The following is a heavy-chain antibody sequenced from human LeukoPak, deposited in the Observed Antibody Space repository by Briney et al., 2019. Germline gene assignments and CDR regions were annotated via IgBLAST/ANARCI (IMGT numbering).Heavy chain of an antibody. V-gene: IGHV1-24*01. Sequence: ASVKVSCKVSGYTLTELSMHWVRQAPGKGLEWMGGFDPEDGETIYAQKFQGRVTMTEDTSTDTAYVELSSLRSEDTAVYYCATALRFPCTSCYDYWGQGTLVTVSS. CDR1: GYTLTELS. J-gene: IGHJ4*02. CDR3: ATALRFPCTSCYDY. D-gene: IGHD2-2*01. CDR2: FDPEDGET.